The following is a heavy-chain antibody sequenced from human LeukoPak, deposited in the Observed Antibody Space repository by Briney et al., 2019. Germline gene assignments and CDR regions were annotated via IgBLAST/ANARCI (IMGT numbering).Heavy chain of an antibody. Sequence: PGGSLRLSCAASGFTFSDYYMSWIRQAPGKGLEWVSYISSSGSTIYYADSVKGRFTISRDNAKNSLYLQMKSLRAEDTAVYYCAKARRSYGFNTGEYYYYGMDVWGQGTTVTVSS. J-gene: IGHJ6*02. CDR3: AKARRSYGFNTGEYYYYGMDV. CDR1: GFTFSDYY. V-gene: IGHV3-11*04. D-gene: IGHD5-18*01. CDR2: ISSSGSTI.